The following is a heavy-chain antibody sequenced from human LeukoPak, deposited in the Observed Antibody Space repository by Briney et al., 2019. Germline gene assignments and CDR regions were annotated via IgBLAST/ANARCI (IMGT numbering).Heavy chain of an antibody. CDR3: ARVAGQGWGPITSGVPAYLDY. Sequence: GGSLRLSGRASGITFSDAWMSWVRQAPGKGLEGGSSFSSTSSFLFYADSVNGRFTISRDNDKNSLFLQMNSLRAEDTAVYYCARVAGQGWGPITSGVPAYLDYWGQGTLVTVSS. CDR1: GITFSDAW. CDR2: FSSTSSFL. J-gene: IGHJ4*02. V-gene: IGHV3-21*01. D-gene: IGHD1-14*01.